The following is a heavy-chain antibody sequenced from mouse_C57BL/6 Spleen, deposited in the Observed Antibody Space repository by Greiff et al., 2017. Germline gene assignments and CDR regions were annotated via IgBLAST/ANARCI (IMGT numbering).Heavy chain of an antibody. V-gene: IGHV10-1*01. CDR3: VRPNYDYEGAWFAY. J-gene: IGHJ3*01. D-gene: IGHD2-4*01. CDR2: IRSKSNNYAT. CDR1: GFSFNTYA. Sequence: EVMLVESGGGLVQPKGSLKLSCAASGFSFNTYAMNWVRQAPGKGLEWVARIRSKSNNYATYYADSVKDRFTISRDDSESMLYLQMNNLKTEDTAMYYCVRPNYDYEGAWFAYWGQGTLVTVSA.